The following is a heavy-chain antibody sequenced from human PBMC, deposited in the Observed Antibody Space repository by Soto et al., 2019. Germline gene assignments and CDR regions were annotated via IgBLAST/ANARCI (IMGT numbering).Heavy chain of an antibody. CDR3: AKGVQWPLRFDY. CDR2: ISGAAGTT. V-gene: IGHV3-23*01. D-gene: IGHD6-19*01. CDR1: GFTFSSYG. J-gene: IGHJ4*02. Sequence: GGSLRLSCAASGFTFSSYGMHWVRQAPGRGLEWVSTISGAAGTTFFADSVTGRFTISRDNSRNTLYLDMNSLRAEDTAVYFCAKGVQWPLRFDYWGQGTLVTVSS.